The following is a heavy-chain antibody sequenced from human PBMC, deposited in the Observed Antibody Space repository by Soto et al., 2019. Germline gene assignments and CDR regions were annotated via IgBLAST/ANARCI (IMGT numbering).Heavy chain of an antibody. CDR3: ARDLLLWFGDTPTYGMDV. D-gene: IGHD3-10*01. Sequence: SETLSLTCTVFGGSTSSSNYQWVWIRQPPGKGLEWIGNVYHNGNTYYNPSLKSRVTISVDTSKNQFSLKLSSVTAADTAVYYCARDLLLWFGDTPTYGMDVWGQGTTVTVSS. CDR2: VYHNGNT. V-gene: IGHV4-39*07. J-gene: IGHJ6*02. CDR1: GGSTSSSNYQ.